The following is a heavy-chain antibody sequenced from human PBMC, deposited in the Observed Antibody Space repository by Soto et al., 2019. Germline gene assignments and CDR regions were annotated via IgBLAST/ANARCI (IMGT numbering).Heavy chain of an antibody. V-gene: IGHV3-48*02. D-gene: IGHD3-9*01. CDR1: GFTFNSYS. Sequence: EVQLVESGGALVQWGGSVRLSCAASGFTFNSYSVNWVRQAPGKGLEWVSYISSGSKTIYYADSVKGRFTVSRDNAKNSQYLQMNSLRDEDTAVYYCAREDILGVRSFDYWGQGTLVTVSS. J-gene: IGHJ4*02. CDR2: ISSGSKTI. CDR3: AREDILGVRSFDY.